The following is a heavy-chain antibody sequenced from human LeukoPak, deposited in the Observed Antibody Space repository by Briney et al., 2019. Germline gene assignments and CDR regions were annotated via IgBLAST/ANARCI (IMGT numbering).Heavy chain of an antibody. J-gene: IGHJ4*02. D-gene: IGHD5-24*01. CDR1: GDSVSSGGPY. Sequence: SETLSLTCNVSGDSVSSGGPYWNWIRQHPTKGLVWIGYILHSGTTYYKPSLKSRLTISLDKSKNQFSLKLTSVTVADTAVYYCARGPLREFDYWGQGILVTVSS. V-gene: IGHV4-31*03. CDR2: ILHSGTT. CDR3: ARGPLREFDY.